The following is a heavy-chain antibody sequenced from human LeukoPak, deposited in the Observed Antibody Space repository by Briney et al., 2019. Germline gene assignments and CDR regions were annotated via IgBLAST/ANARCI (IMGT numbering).Heavy chain of an antibody. Sequence: SGGSLRLSCAASGFTFSSYAMSWARQAPGKGLEWVSAISGSGGSTYYADSVKGRFTISRDNSKNTLYLQMNSLRAGDTAVYYCAKDRPSGYSSGWYREYFDYWGQGTLVTVSS. J-gene: IGHJ4*02. CDR1: GFTFSSYA. D-gene: IGHD6-19*01. CDR3: AKDRPSGYSSGWYREYFDY. V-gene: IGHV3-23*01. CDR2: ISGSGGST.